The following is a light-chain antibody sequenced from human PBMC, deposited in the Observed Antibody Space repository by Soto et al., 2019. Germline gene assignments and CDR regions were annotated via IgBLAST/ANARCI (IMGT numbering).Light chain of an antibody. J-gene: IGKJ4*01. Sequence: EIVLTQSPATLSLSPGERATLSCRASQSVSSFLAWYQQKPGQAPRLLIYDASNRATGIPARFSGSGSGTDFTLTISSLEPEDFGLYYWQQRSNWPLTFGGGTKVEIK. CDR1: QSVSSF. CDR2: DAS. CDR3: QQRSNWPLT. V-gene: IGKV3-11*01.